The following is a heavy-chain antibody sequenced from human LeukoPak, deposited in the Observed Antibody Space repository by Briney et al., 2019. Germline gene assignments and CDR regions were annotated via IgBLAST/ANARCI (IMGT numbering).Heavy chain of an antibody. CDR1: GESFSGYN. CDR2: IDHSGST. J-gene: IGHJ4*02. V-gene: IGHV4-34*01. Sequence: SETLSLTCAVYGESFSGYNRTWVRQSPGKGLEWIGEIDHSGSTNYSPSLKSRVTISVDTSKNQFSLKLSSVTAADTAVYYCARDYSSGYYFDYWGQGTLVTVSS. CDR3: ARDYSSGYYFDY. D-gene: IGHD3-22*01.